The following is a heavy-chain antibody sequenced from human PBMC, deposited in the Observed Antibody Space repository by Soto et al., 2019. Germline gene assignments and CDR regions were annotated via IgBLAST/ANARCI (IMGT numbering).Heavy chain of an antibody. CDR1: CGSFSGYY. D-gene: IGHD6-6*01. V-gene: IGHV4-34*01. J-gene: IGHJ6*02. CDR3: ARGSASIAARPAYYYYGMDV. CDR2: INHSGST. Sequence: SETLSLTCAVYCGSFSGYYWSWIRQPPGKGLEWIGEINHSGSTNYNPSLKSRVTISVDTSKNQFSLKLSSVTAADTAVYYCARGSASIAARPAYYYYGMDVWGQGTTVTVSS.